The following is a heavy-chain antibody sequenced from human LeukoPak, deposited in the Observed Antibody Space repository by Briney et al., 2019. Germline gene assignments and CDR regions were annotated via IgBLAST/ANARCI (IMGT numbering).Heavy chain of an antibody. CDR1: GFTFSNYW. CDR3: AISIQLPN. CDR2: IKQDGSEE. J-gene: IGHJ4*02. V-gene: IGHV3-7*03. D-gene: IGHD1-1*01. Sequence: GGSLRLSCAASGFTFSNYWMTWVRQAPGKGLEWVANIKQDGSEENYLDSVKGRFVISRDNANNLLYLQMNSLGAGDTAIYYCAISIQLPNWGQGTLVTVSS.